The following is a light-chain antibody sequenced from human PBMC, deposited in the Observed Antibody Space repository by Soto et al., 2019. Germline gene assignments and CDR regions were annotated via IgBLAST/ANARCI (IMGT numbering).Light chain of an antibody. CDR3: QQRYSTPWT. CDR1: QSISSY. V-gene: IGKV1-39*01. Sequence: DIQMTQSPSSLSASVGDRVTITCRASQSISSYLNWYQQKPGKAPKLLIYAASSLQSGVPSRISGSGSGTDFTVTISSLQPEDFGTYYCQQRYSTPWTFGQGTKVDIK. CDR2: AAS. J-gene: IGKJ1*01.